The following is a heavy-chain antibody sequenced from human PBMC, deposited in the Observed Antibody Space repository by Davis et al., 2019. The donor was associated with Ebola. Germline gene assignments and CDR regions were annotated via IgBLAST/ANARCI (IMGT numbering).Heavy chain of an antibody. D-gene: IGHD6-6*01. CDR1: GFTFSRSA. CDR3: TSSSPDY. J-gene: IGHJ4*02. CDR2: IRSKANNYAT. V-gene: IGHV3-73*01. Sequence: GESPKIPRAAPGFTFSRSAMHWVRQTSGKGLEWVGRIRSKANNYATAYAALVKGRFTISRDDSKNTAYLQMNSLKTEDTAVYYCTSSSPDYWGQGTLVTVSS.